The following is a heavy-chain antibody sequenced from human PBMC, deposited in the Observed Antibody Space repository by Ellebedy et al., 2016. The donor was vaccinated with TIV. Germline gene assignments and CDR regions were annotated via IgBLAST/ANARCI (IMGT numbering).Heavy chain of an antibody. D-gene: IGHD3-22*01. V-gene: IGHV4-4*07. CDR3: ARDQPIQNHYYDTPDGMDV. CDR1: GGSISSYY. J-gene: IGHJ6*02. Sequence: GSLRLSXTVSGGSISSYYWSWIRQPAGKGLEWIGRIYTSGSTNYNPSLKSRVTMSVDTSKNQFSLKLSSVTAADTAVYYCARDQPIQNHYYDTPDGMDVWGQGTTVTVSS. CDR2: IYTSGST.